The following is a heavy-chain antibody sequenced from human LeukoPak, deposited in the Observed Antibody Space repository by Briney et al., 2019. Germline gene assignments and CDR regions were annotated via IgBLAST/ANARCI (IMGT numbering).Heavy chain of an antibody. CDR2: ISGSGGST. CDR3: AKVFLEWLGEYYFDY. Sequence: PGGSLRLSCAASGFTFSSYAMSWVRQAPGKGLEWVSAISGSGGSTYYADSVKGRFTISRDNSKNTLYLQMNSLRADDTAVYYCAKVFLEWLGEYYFDYWGQGTLVTVSS. D-gene: IGHD3-3*01. J-gene: IGHJ4*02. V-gene: IGHV3-23*01. CDR1: GFTFSSYA.